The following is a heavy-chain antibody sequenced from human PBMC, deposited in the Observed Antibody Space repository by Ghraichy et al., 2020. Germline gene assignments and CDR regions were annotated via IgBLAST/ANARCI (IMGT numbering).Heavy chain of an antibody. V-gene: IGHV3-33*01. CDR1: GFTFSSYG. D-gene: IGHD3-3*01. CDR3: ARDMYYDFWSGYYNYYYGIDV. Sequence: GGSLRLSCAASGFTFSSYGMHWVRQAPGKGLEWVAVIWYDGSNKYYADSVKGRFTISRDNSKNTLYLQMNSLRAEDTAVYYCARDMYYDFWSGYYNYYYGIDVWSQGTTVTVSS. CDR2: IWYDGSNK. J-gene: IGHJ6*02.